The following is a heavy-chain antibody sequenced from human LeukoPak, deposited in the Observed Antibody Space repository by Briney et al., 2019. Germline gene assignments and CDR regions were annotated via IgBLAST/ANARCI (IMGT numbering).Heavy chain of an antibody. D-gene: IGHD3-10*01. V-gene: IGHV4-4*07. CDR1: GGSISSYY. CDR2: IYTSGST. J-gene: IGHJ4*02. CDR3: VGELPNYYFDY. Sequence: SETLSLTCTVSGGSISSYYWSWIRQPAGKGLEWLGRIYTSGSTNYNPSLKSRVTMSVDTSKNQFSLKLSSVTAADTAVYYCVGELPNYYFDYWGQGTLVTVSS.